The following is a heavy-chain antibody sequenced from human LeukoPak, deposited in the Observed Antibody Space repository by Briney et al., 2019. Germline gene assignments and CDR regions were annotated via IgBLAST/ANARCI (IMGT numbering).Heavy chain of an antibody. CDR2: ISSSSSYI. D-gene: IGHD3-10*01. J-gene: IGHJ4*02. CDR3: VREGTYFFASGSFQGYYFDN. CDR1: GFTFSSYS. Sequence: PGGSLRLSCAASGFTFSSYSMNWVRQAPGKGLEWVSSISSSSSYIYYADSVKGRFTVSRDNSKHTVYLQMDRLRVEDTAIYYCVREGTYFFASGSFQGYYFDNWGQGTLVTVSS. V-gene: IGHV3-21*01.